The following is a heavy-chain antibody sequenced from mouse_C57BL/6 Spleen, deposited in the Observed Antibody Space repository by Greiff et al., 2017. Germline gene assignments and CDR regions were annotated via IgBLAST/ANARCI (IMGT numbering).Heavy chain of an antibody. CDR3: ARGYGYGLYAMDY. Sequence: DVKLQESGPGLVKPSQSLSLTCSVTGYSITSGYYWNWIRQFPGNKLEWMGYISYDGSNNYNPSLKNRISITRDTSKNQFFLKLNSVTTEDTATYYCARGYGYGLYAMDYWGQGTSVTVSS. CDR1: GYSITSGYY. J-gene: IGHJ4*01. CDR2: ISYDGSN. V-gene: IGHV3-6*01. D-gene: IGHD2-2*01.